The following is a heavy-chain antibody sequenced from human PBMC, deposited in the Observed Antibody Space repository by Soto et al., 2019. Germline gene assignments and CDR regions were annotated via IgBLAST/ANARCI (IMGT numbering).Heavy chain of an antibody. D-gene: IGHD2-15*01. Sequence: QVQLQESGPGLVKPSQTLSLTCTVSGGSISSGGYYWSWIRQHPGKGLEWIGYIYYSGSTYYNPSLKSRVTISVDTSKNQFSLKLSSVTAAETAVYYCARGGYCSGGSCYWGYYYYYYGMDVWGQGTTVTVSS. CDR1: GGSISSGGYY. V-gene: IGHV4-31*03. J-gene: IGHJ6*02. CDR3: ARGGYCSGGSCYWGYYYYYYGMDV. CDR2: IYYSGST.